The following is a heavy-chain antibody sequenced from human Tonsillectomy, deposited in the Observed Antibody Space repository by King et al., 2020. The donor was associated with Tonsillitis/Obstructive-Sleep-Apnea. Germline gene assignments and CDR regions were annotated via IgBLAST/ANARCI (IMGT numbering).Heavy chain of an antibody. CDR3: ARVGNCSRTGCFDY. CDR1: GGSFSGNY. CDR2: INHSGGT. J-gene: IGHJ4*02. D-gene: IGHD2-2*01. Sequence: VQLQQWGAGLLKPSETLSLTCAVHGGSFSGNYWTWIRQPPGKGLEWIGEINHSGGTKYNPPLKGRATISVDTPKSQFSLMLNSVTAADTAVYYCARVGNCSRTGCFDYGGQGPLVTVSS. V-gene: IGHV4-34*01.